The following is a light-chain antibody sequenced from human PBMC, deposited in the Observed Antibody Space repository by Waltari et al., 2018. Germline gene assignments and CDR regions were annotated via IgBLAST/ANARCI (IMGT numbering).Light chain of an antibody. CDR1: QSISEY. CDR2: KAT. Sequence: DIQMTQSPSTLSASVGDRVTITCRASQSISEYLAWYQQKPGKAPKLLIYKATSLESGVSSRFSGSGSGTEVTLTISSLQPDDFATYYCQQYNTYSGTFGRGTTVDVK. J-gene: IGKJ1*01. V-gene: IGKV1-5*03. CDR3: QQYNTYSGT.